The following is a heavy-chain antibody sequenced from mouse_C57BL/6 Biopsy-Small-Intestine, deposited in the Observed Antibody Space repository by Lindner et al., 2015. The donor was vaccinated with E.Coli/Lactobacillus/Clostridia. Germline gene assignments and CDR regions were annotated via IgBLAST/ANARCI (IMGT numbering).Heavy chain of an antibody. D-gene: IGHD1-3*01. CDR3: ARDQYGAPYYSDTSGNSVDY. Sequence: SVKVSCKVSGTASLVYPFTGCDRLLDYGLEWMGGFDPAEDETIYAQTFQGRVTMTEDTSTDTAYMELSSLRSEDTAVFYCARDQYGAPYYSDTSGNSVDYWGQGALVTVSS. CDR2: FDPAEDET. CDR1: GTASLVYP. J-gene: IGHJ4*01. V-gene: IGHV14-2*02.